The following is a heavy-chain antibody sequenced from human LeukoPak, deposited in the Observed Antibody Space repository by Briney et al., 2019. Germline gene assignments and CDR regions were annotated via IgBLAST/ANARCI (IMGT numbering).Heavy chain of an antibody. CDR3: ATDIRYFDPPYGMDV. Sequence: ASVKVSCKVSGYTLTELSMHWVRQAPGKGLEWMGGFDPEDGETIYAQKFQGGVTMTEDTSTDTAYMELSSLRSEDTAVYYCATDIRYFDPPYGMDVWGQGTTVTVSS. V-gene: IGHV1-24*01. J-gene: IGHJ6*02. D-gene: IGHD3-9*01. CDR2: FDPEDGET. CDR1: GYTLTELS.